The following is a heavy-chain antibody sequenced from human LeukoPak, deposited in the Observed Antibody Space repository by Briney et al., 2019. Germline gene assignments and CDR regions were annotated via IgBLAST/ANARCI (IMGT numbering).Heavy chain of an antibody. Sequence: PGGSLRLSCAASGFTFSNYGVNWVRQSPGKGLEWVSYISSSGSTMYYADSVKGRFTISRDDAKSSLYLQMNSLRAEDTAVYYCARRNAMDVWSQGTTVIVFS. CDR3: ARRNAMDV. CDR1: GFTFSNYG. CDR2: ISSSGSTM. V-gene: IGHV3-48*04. J-gene: IGHJ6*02.